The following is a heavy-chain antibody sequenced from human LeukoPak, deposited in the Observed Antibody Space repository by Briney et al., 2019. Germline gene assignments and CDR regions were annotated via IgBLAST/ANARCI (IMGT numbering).Heavy chain of an antibody. CDR2: ISSSGSTI. J-gene: IGHJ4*02. Sequence: LXLSXXXSGFTXXSYAMSWVRQAPGKGLEWISYISSSGSTIYYADSVKGRFTISRDNAKNSLYLQMNSLRAEDTAVYYCASGLNTVTVPFDYWGQGTLVTVSS. D-gene: IGHD4-17*01. V-gene: IGHV3-11*01. CDR3: ASGLNTVTVPFDY. CDR1: GFTXXSYA.